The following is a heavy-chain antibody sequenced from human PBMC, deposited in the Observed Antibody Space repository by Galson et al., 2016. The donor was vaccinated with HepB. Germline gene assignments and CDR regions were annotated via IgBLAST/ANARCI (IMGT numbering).Heavy chain of an antibody. D-gene: IGHD3-16*02. CDR2: IYWDGDE. CDR3: VHSMIPFGVVIVPFDY. Sequence: PALVKPTQTLTLTCTFSGFSLSTSGVGVGWIRQPPGKTLEWLALIYWDGDERYRPSLEKSLTITKDTSKNQVVLRMTNMDPVDTATSFCVHSMIPFGVVIVPFDYWGQGSLVTVSS. CDR1: GFSLSTSGVG. J-gene: IGHJ4*02. V-gene: IGHV2-5*02.